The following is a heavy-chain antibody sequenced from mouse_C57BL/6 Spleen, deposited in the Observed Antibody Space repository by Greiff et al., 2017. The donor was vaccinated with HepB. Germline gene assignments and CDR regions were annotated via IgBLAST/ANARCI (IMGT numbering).Heavy chain of an antibody. J-gene: IGHJ4*01. Sequence: EVKLVESGGGLVKPGGSLKLSCAASGFTFSSYAMSWVRQTPEKRLEWVATISDGGSYTYYPDNVKGRFTISRDNAKNNLYLQMSHLKSEDTAMYYCAKDGDGYDRAMDYWGQGTSVTVSS. CDR3: AKDGDGYDRAMDY. V-gene: IGHV5-4*01. CDR1: GFTFSSYA. CDR2: ISDGGSYT. D-gene: IGHD2-2*01.